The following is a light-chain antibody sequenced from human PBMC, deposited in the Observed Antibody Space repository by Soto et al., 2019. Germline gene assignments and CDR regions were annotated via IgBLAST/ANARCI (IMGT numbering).Light chain of an antibody. V-gene: IGLV2-8*01. CDR3: SSYAGSNIVV. CDR2: EVS. CDR1: SSDVGGYNF. Sequence: QSALTQPPSASGSPGQSVTISCTGTSSDVGGYNFVSWYQQHPGKAPKLMIYEVSERPSGVPDRFSGSKSGNTASLTVSGLQAEDEADYYCSSYAGSNIVVFGAGTTLTVL. J-gene: IGLJ2*01.